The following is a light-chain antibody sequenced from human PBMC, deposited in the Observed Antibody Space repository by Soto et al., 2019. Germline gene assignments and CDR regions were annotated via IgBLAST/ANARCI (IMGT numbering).Light chain of an antibody. V-gene: IGKV3-15*01. CDR2: GAS. J-gene: IGKJ5*01. CDR1: QSVGTS. CDR3: QQYYDWPIT. Sequence: EIVLTQAPATVSVSPVERATLSCRASQSVGTSVAWYQQKAGQAPRLLIYGASTRATGVPARFSGSGSGTDCTLTTTSLQSEDFEVYYCQQYYDWPITFGQGTRLEIK.